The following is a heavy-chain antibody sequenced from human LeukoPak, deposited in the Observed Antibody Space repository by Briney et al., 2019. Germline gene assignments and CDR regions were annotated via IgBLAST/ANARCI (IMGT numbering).Heavy chain of an antibody. J-gene: IGHJ4*02. CDR2: ISSTSSNI. CDR3: ARDRLRD. Sequence: GGSLRLSCAASGFIFSTYSMNWVRQAPGKGLEWVSFISSTSSNIYYADSVKGRFTISRDNAKNSLYLQMNSLRAEDTAVYYCARDRLRDWGQGTLVTVSS. CDR1: GFIFSTYS. V-gene: IGHV3-21*01. D-gene: IGHD4-17*01.